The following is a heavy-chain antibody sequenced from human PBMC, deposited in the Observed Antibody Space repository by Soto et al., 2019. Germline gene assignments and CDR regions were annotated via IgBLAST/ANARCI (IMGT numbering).Heavy chain of an antibody. J-gene: IGHJ5*02. Sequence: QVQLVQSGAEVRKPGASLKLSCQTSGYPFTSYHMHWVRQAPGQGLEWMGVINPTEGRTRYSQRFQDRVTMTRATSTSTVYMEQSSLRSEDTATYFCARGREYSFGYNWFDPWGQGTLVAVSS. CDR3: ARGREYSFGYNWFDP. D-gene: IGHD5-12*01. V-gene: IGHV1-46*01. CDR2: INPTEGRT. CDR1: GYPFTSYH.